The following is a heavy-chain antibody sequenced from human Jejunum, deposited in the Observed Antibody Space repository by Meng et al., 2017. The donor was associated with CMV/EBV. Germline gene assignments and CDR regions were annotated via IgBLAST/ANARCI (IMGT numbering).Heavy chain of an antibody. Sequence: FGFPLNSYGIHWVRQFQGKGLEWVAVLWYDGSRKYFADSVQGRFSISRDDSKNTVYLQMNSLRAEDTAVYYCARDNDGSSHYSQFDYWGQGTLVTVSS. J-gene: IGHJ4*02. V-gene: IGHV3-33*01. D-gene: IGHD3-22*01. CDR3: ARDNDGSSHYSQFDY. CDR1: GFPLNSYG. CDR2: LWYDGSRK.